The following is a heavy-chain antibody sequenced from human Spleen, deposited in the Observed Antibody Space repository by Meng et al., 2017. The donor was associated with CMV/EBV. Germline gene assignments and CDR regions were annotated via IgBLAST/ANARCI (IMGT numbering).Heavy chain of an antibody. D-gene: IGHD3-10*01. Sequence: GSLRLSCTVSGGSVSSGSYYWSWIRQPPGKGLEWIGYIYYSGGTNYNPSLKSRVTISVDTSKNQFSLKLSSVTAADTAVYYCATDRGSGTDTRYYGMDVWGQGTTVTVSS. CDR3: ATDRGSGTDTRYYGMDV. J-gene: IGHJ6*02. V-gene: IGHV4-61*01. CDR2: IYYSGGT. CDR1: GGSVSSGSYY.